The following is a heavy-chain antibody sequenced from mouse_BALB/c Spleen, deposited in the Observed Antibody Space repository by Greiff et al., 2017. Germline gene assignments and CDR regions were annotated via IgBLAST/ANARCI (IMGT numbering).Heavy chain of an antibody. J-gene: IGHJ3*01. D-gene: IGHD4-1*01. Sequence: QVHVKQSGPELVKPGASVKMSCKASGYTFTSYYIHWVKQRPGQGLEWIGWIYPGDGSTKYNEKFKGKTTLTADKSSSTAYMLLSSLTSEDSAIYFCARELAGLFAYWGQGTLVTVSA. V-gene: IGHV1S56*01. CDR1: GYTFTSYY. CDR3: ARELAGLFAY. CDR2: IYPGDGST.